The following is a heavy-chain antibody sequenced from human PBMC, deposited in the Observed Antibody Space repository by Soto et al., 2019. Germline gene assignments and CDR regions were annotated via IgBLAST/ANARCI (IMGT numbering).Heavy chain of an antibody. Sequence: EVQVVESGGGLAQPGGSLSLPCEASGFTAGRNSMGGFPRAPGRGLGWAPCIYSGGTAYYADPVKGRFTISRDNSKNTLYLQMDSLRHEDTAVYYCAGVQSSSWLGNYYYGMDVWGQGTTVTVSS. CDR1: GFTAGRNS. CDR3: AGVQSSSWLGNYYYGMDV. V-gene: IGHV3-66*01. D-gene: IGHD6-13*01. J-gene: IGHJ6*02. CDR2: IYSGGTA.